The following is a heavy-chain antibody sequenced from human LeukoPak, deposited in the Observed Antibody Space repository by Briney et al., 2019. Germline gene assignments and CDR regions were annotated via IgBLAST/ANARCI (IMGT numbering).Heavy chain of an antibody. CDR3: ARVSSGYSYYYYYMDV. CDR2: IYYSGST. J-gene: IGHJ6*03. CDR1: GGSISSSSYY. Sequence: KPSETLSLTCTVSGGSISSSSYYWGWIRQPPGKGLEWIGSIYYSGSTYYNPSLKSRVTISVDTSKNQFSLKLSSVTAADTAVYYCARVSSGYSYYYYYMDVWGKGTTVTVSS. D-gene: IGHD3-3*01. V-gene: IGHV4-39*07.